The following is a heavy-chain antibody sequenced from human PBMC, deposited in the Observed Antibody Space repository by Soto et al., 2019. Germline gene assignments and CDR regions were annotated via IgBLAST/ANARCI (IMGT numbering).Heavy chain of an antibody. Sequence: EVQLVESGGGLVQPGGSLTLSCAASGFTFSSYWMHWVRQAPGRGVVWVSRINPDGRDTNYADSVKGQFTISRDNAKNTLYLQMNSLRPEDTAVYYCARVGQGAWYFDLWGRGTLVTVSS. D-gene: IGHD1-26*01. CDR1: GFTFSSYW. CDR3: ARVGQGAWYFDL. V-gene: IGHV3-74*01. CDR2: INPDGRDT. J-gene: IGHJ2*01.